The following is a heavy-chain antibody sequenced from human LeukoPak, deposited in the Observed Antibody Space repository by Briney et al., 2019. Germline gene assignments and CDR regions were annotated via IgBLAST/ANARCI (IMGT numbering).Heavy chain of an antibody. CDR1: GFTFSSYA. Sequence: GGSLRLSCAASGFTFSSYAMHWVRQAPSEVLEWVAVISYDGSNKYYADSVKGRFTISRDNSKNTLYLQMNSLRAEDTAVYYCARDSYGMDVWGQGTTVTVSS. V-gene: IGHV3-30-3*01. CDR2: ISYDGSNK. CDR3: ARDSYGMDV. J-gene: IGHJ6*02.